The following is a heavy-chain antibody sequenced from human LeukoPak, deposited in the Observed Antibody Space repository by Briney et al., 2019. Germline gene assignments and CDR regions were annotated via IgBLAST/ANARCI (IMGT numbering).Heavy chain of an antibody. V-gene: IGHV3-23*01. CDR1: GFTFTSHA. D-gene: IGHD6-19*01. Sequence: GGSLRLSCAASGFTFTSHAMNWVRQAPGQGLEWVSVISASGGATHYAESVKGWFIVSRDNSKNTLSLQMNSLRAEDTAVYYCANGAVAGGWYYFDYWGQGTPVTVSS. CDR3: ANGAVAGGWYYFDY. CDR2: ISASGGAT. J-gene: IGHJ4*02.